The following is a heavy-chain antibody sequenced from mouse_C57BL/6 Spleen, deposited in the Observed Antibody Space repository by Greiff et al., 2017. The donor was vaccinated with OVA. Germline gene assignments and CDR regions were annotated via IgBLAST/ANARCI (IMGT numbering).Heavy chain of an antibody. V-gene: IGHV1-22*01. J-gene: IGHJ3*01. D-gene: IGHD4-1*01. CDR1: GYTFTDYN. Sequence: EVQLQESGPELVKPGASVKMSCKASGYTFTDYNMHWVKQSHGKSLEWIGYINPNNGGTSYNQKFKGKATLTVNKSSSTAYMELRSLTSEDSAVYYCAGNWVAWFAYWGQGTLVTVSA. CDR3: AGNWVAWFAY. CDR2: INPNNGGT.